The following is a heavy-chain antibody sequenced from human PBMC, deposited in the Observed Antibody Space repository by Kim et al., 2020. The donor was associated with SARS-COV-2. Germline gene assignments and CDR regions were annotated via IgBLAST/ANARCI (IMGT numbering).Heavy chain of an antibody. CDR1: GGSISSYY. V-gene: IGHV4-59*13. CDR3: ARVRSSSFFDY. D-gene: IGHD6-6*01. J-gene: IGHJ4*02. Sequence: SETLSLTCTVSGGSISSYYWSWIRQPPGKGLEWIGYIYYSGSTNYNPSLKSRVTISVDTSKNQFSLKLSSVTAADTAVYYCARVRSSSFFDYWGQGTLVTVSS. CDR2: IYYSGST.